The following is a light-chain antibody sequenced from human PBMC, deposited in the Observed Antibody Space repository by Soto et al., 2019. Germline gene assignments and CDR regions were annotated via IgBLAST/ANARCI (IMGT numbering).Light chain of an antibody. J-gene: IGKJ2*01. CDR3: QHYGNLLTYT. Sequence: EIVLTQSPGTLSLSPGERATLSCRANQIVSSSYLAWYQQKPGQAPRLLIYGASHRAAGIPDRFSGSGSGTDFTLTISRLEPEDFALYYCQHYGNLLTYTFGQGTKLEIK. CDR2: GAS. V-gene: IGKV3-20*01. CDR1: QIVSSSY.